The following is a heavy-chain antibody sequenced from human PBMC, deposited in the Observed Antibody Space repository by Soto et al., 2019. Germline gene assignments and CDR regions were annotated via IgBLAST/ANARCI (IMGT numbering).Heavy chain of an antibody. J-gene: IGHJ5*02. D-gene: IGHD6-13*01. V-gene: IGHV3-23*01. CDR3: AKNPQNIRSWRGWFDP. CDR2: ISGSGGST. Sequence: EVQLLESGGGLVQPGGSLRLSCAASGFTFSSYAMSWVRQAPGKGLEWVSAISGSGGSTYYADSVKGRFTISRDNSKNTLYLQMNSLRAEDTAVYYCAKNPQNIRSWRGWFDPWGQGTLVTVSS. CDR1: GFTFSSYA.